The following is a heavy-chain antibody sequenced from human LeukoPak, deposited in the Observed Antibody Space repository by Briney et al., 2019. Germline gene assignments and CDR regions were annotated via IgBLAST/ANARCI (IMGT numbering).Heavy chain of an antibody. V-gene: IGHV4-59*01. D-gene: IGHD3-10*01. CDR3: ARDDYRGVTNFDP. Sequence: SETLTLTCTVSGGSISPYFWSWMRQTPGKGLEWIGYISYTGSTNYNPALKSRVTISVDTSKNQFSLQLTSVTAADTAVYYCARDDYRGVTNFDPWGQGTLVTVSS. CDR1: GGSISPYF. J-gene: IGHJ5*02. CDR2: ISYTGST.